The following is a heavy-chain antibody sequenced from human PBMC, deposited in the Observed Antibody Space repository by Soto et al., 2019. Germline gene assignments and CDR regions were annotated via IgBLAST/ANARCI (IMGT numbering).Heavy chain of an antibody. V-gene: IGHV1-24*01. Sequence: ASVKVSCKVSGYTLTELSMHWVRQAPGKGLEWMGGFDPEDGETIYAQKFQGRVTMTEDTSTDTAYMELSSLRSEDTAVYYCARAVVSDFSIVGAYYFDYWGQGTLVTVSS. CDR2: FDPEDGET. CDR1: GYTLTELS. CDR3: ARAVVSDFSIVGAYYFDY. J-gene: IGHJ4*02. D-gene: IGHD1-26*01.